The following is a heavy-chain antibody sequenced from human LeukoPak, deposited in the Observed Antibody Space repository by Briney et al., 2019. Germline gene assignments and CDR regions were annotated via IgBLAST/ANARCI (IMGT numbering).Heavy chain of an antibody. V-gene: IGHV3-23*01. CDR2: VDYSPDSP. J-gene: IGHJ4*02. CDR3: ARNSGWYGVS. Sequence: GASLRLSCTVSGFTLSCYEMSWIRPPPGKVLEWVSIVDYSPDSPHYADSVMGRFTLSTDNSKNTLYLQLNSLSADDTAVYYCARNSGWYGVSWGQGTLVTVSS. D-gene: IGHD6-19*01. CDR1: GFTLSCYE.